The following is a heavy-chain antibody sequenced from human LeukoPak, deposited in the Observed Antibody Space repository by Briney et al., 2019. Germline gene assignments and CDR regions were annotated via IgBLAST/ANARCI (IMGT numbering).Heavy chain of an antibody. Sequence: GGSLRLSCAASGFTFSSYSMNWVRQAPGKGLEWVSYISSSSSTIYYADSVKGRFTISRDNAKNSLYLQMNSLRAEDTAVYYCARDWAGKFSGMDVWGQGTTVTVSS. D-gene: IGHD3-16*01. CDR3: ARDWAGKFSGMDV. CDR2: ISSSSSTI. V-gene: IGHV3-48*04. CDR1: GFTFSSYS. J-gene: IGHJ6*02.